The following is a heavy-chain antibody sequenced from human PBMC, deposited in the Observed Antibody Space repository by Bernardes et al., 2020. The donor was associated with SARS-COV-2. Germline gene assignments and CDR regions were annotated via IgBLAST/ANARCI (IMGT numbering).Heavy chain of an antibody. CDR3: ATGGDGASAPGMDV. V-gene: IGHV3-74*01. CDR1: GFSFGNYW. J-gene: IGHJ6*02. Sequence: GGSLRLSCEASGFSFGNYWMHWGRQAPGKGLVWVARLNPDGSSKDYADSVKGRFTISRNNAENIVYLQMNNLRVDETAVYYCATGGDGASAPGMDVWGRGTMVTVSS. D-gene: IGHD4-17*01. CDR2: LNPDGSSK.